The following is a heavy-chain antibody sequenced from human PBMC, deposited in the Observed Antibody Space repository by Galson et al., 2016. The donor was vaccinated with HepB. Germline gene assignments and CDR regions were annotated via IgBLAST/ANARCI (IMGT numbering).Heavy chain of an antibody. Sequence: SVKVSCKASGHTFTNYYIHWVRQAPGQGLEWMGIINPSGGDTGYAQKFQGRVTMTRDTSTSTVYMDLSSLRSEGTAVYYCARVDVSYYGMDIWGQGTTVTVSS. J-gene: IGHJ6*02. CDR1: GHTFTNYY. CDR3: ARVDVSYYGMDI. V-gene: IGHV1-46*01. CDR2: INPSGGDT.